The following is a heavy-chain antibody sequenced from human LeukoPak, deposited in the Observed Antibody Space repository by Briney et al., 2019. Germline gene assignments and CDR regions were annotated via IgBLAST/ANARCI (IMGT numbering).Heavy chain of an antibody. V-gene: IGHV3-53*01. CDR2: IYSGGST. Sequence: ETLSLTCTVSGGSISSGGYYWSWVRQAPGKGLEWVSVIYSGGSTYYADSVKGRFTISRDNSKNTLYLQMNSLRAEDTAVYYCAVGHGLRYFDWLLVPPYYYYGMDVWGQGTTVTASS. D-gene: IGHD3-9*01. J-gene: IGHJ6*02. CDR1: GGSISSGGYY. CDR3: AVGHGLRYFDWLLVPPYYYYGMDV.